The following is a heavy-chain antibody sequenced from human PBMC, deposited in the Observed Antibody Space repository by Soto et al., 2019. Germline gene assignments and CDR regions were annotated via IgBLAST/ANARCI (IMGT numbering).Heavy chain of an antibody. Sequence: SVKVSCKASGGTFSSYAMSWVRQAPGQGLEWMGGIIPIFGTADYAQKFQGRVTITADESTSTAYMELSSLRSEDTAVYYCARNPAADTNWFDPWGQGTLVTVSS. D-gene: IGHD6-13*01. V-gene: IGHV1-69*13. CDR1: GGTFSSYA. J-gene: IGHJ5*02. CDR3: ARNPAADTNWFDP. CDR2: IIPIFGTA.